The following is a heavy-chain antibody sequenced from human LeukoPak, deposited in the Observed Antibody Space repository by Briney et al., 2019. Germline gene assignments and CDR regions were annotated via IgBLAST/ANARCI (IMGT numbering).Heavy chain of an antibody. D-gene: IGHD2-15*01. CDR2: INPNSGGT. J-gene: IGHJ6*02. CDR3: ARAEGDIVVVVAATPKKDYYYYGMDV. Sequence: ASVNVSCKASGYTFTGYYMHWVRQAPGQGLEWMGWINPNSGGTNYAQKFHGRVTITRDTSISTAYMELSRLRSDDTAVYYCARAEGDIVVVVAATPKKDYYYYGMDVWGQGTTVTVSS. V-gene: IGHV1-2*02. CDR1: GYTFTGYY.